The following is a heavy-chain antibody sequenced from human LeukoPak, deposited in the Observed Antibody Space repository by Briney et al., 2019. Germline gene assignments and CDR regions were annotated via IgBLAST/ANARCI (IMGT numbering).Heavy chain of an antibody. CDR3: ARDVNAFDI. V-gene: IGHV3-23*01. CDR2: ISGSDGRT. J-gene: IGHJ3*02. CDR1: RFSFSIYA. Sequence: GGSLRLSCAASRFSFSIYAMNRVRQAPGKGLEWVSGISGSDGRTYYADSVKGRFTISRDNAKNSLYLQMNSLRDEDTAVYHCARDVNAFDIWGQGTMVTVSS.